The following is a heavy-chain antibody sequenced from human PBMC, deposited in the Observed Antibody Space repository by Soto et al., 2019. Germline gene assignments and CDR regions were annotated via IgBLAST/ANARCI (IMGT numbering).Heavy chain of an antibody. CDR2: IYHSGST. J-gene: IGHJ4*02. D-gene: IGHD5-18*01. CDR1: GGSISSSNW. CDR3: ARTPEDGYTGYYFDY. V-gene: IGHV4-4*02. Sequence: QVQLQESGPGLVKPSGTLSLTCAVSGGSISSSNWWSWVRQPPGKGLEWIGEIYHSGSTNYNPSLKSRVTISGAKSKNQFSLKLSSVTAADTAVYSCARTPEDGYTGYYFDYWGQGTLVTVSS.